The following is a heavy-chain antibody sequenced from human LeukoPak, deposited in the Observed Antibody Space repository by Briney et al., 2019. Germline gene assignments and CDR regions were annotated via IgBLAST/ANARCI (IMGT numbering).Heavy chain of an antibody. Sequence: GGSLRLSCAASGFTFSDYYMSWIRQAPGKGLEWVSYISSSGSTIYYADSVKGRFTISRDNAKNSLYLQMNSLRAEDTAVYYCARDPSGVYSSWQNDYWGQGTLVTVSS. J-gene: IGHJ4*02. D-gene: IGHD6-6*01. CDR3: ARDPSGVYSSWQNDY. V-gene: IGHV3-11*01. CDR2: ISSSGSTI. CDR1: GFTFSDYY.